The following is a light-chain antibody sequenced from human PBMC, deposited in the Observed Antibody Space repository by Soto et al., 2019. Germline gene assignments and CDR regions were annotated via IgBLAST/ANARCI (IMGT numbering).Light chain of an antibody. J-gene: IGLJ1*01. CDR3: QSYDSSLSALYV. Sequence: QSVLTQPPSVSGAPGKRETISCTGSSSNIGAGYDVHWYHQLPGTAPKLLLYGNTNRPSGVPDRFSGSKSGTSASLAITGLQTEDEADYYCQSYDSSLSALYVFGTGTKVTVL. CDR2: GNT. V-gene: IGLV1-40*01. CDR1: SSNIGAGYD.